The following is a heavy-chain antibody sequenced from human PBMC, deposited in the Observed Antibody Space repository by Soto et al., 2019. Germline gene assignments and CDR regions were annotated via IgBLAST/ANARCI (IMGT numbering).Heavy chain of an antibody. Sequence: GGSLRLSCAASGFTFSSYWMHWVRQAPGKGLVWVSRMNEDGGTTDYADSVKGRFTISRDNAKNTLYLQMNSLRVEDTAVYYCTTDLWRIAVVVGSTGYFNPWGQGTPVTVS. CDR3: TTDLWRIAVVVGSTGYFNP. J-gene: IGHJ5*02. V-gene: IGHV3-74*01. D-gene: IGHD2-15*01. CDR1: GFTFSSYW. CDR2: MNEDGGTT.